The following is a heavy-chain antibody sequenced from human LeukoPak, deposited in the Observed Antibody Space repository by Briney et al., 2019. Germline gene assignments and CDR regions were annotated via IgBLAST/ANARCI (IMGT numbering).Heavy chain of an antibody. CDR1: GGTFSSYA. CDR3: ARGTLEPQYYYYYYYMDV. V-gene: IGHV1-69*06. CDR2: IIPIFGTA. D-gene: IGHD1-1*01. Sequence: ASVKVSCKASGGTFSSYAISWVRQAPGQGLEWMGGIIPIFGTANYAQKFQGRVAITADKSTSTAYMELSSLRSEDTAVYYCARGTLEPQYYYYYYYMDVWGKGTTVTVSS. J-gene: IGHJ6*03.